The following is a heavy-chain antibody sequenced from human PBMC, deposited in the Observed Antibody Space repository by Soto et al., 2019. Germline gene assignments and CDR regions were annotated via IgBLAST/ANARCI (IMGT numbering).Heavy chain of an antibody. Sequence: QVQLVQSGAEVKKPGSSVKVSCKASGGTFSTDSISWVRQAPGQGLEWMGGIIPMFGTANNAQKFQGRVTITADESTSPASMELSSLRSEDPAVYFCAREIDGYYGMDVWGQGTTVTVA. CDR1: GGTFSTDS. CDR2: IIPMFGTA. V-gene: IGHV1-69*12. J-gene: IGHJ6*02. CDR3: AREIDGYYGMDV.